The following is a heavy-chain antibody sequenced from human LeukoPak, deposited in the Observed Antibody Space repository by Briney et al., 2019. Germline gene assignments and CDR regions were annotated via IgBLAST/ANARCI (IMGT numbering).Heavy chain of an antibody. D-gene: IGHD3-22*01. CDR2: IKQDGSEK. CDR1: GFTFSSYW. CDR3: AREGDYYDSSDAFDI. V-gene: IGHV3-7*01. J-gene: IGHJ3*02. Sequence: GGSLRLSCAASGFTFSSYWMSWVRQAPGKGLEWVANIKQDGSEKYYVDSVKGRFTISRDNAKNSLYLQMNSLRAEDTAVYYCAREGDYYDSSDAFDIWGXXXMVTVS.